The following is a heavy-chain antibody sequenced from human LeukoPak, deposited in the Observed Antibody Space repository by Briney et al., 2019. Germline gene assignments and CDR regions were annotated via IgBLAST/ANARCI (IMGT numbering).Heavy chain of an antibody. J-gene: IGHJ3*02. CDR3: AGSGYSSGWYAFDI. CDR1: GFTFSSYD. V-gene: IGHV3-13*04. CDR2: IGTAGDT. Sequence: GGSLRLSCAASGFTFSSYDMHWVRQATGKGLEWLSAIGTAGDTYYPGSVKGRFTISRENAKNSLYLQMNSLRAGDTAVYYCAGSGYSSGWYAFDIWGQGTMVTVSS. D-gene: IGHD6-19*01.